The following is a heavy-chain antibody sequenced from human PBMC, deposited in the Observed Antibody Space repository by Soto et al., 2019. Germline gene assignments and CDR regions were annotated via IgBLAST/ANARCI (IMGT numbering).Heavy chain of an antibody. CDR2: INPSGGST. CDR3: ARSSGYNEYYYYGMDV. J-gene: IGHJ6*02. D-gene: IGHD3-22*01. CDR1: GYTFTSYY. Sequence: ASVKVSCKASGYTFTSYYMHWLRQAPGQGLEWMGIINPSGGSTSYAQKFQGRVTMTRDTSTSTVYMELSSLRSEDTAVYYCARSSGYNEYYYYGMDVWGQGTTVTVSS. V-gene: IGHV1-46*01.